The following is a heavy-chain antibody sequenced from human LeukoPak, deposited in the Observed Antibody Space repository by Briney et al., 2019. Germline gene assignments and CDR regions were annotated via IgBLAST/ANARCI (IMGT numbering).Heavy chain of an antibody. V-gene: IGHV3-30*18. CDR2: ISSDGSNK. CDR3: AKAIFGSVTGDAFDI. CDR1: GFTLSTYG. J-gene: IGHJ3*02. Sequence: GRSLRLSCAASGFTLSTYGMHWVRQAPGKGLEWVAVISSDGSNKYYADSVKGRFTISRDNSKNTLYLQMNSLRAEDTAVYYCAKAIFGSVTGDAFDIWGQGTMVTVSS. D-gene: IGHD3-10*02.